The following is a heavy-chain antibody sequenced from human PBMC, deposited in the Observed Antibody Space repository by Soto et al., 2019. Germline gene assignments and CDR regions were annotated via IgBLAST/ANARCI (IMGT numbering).Heavy chain of an antibody. Sequence: GGSLRLSXAASGFIFSSYAMTWVRQAPGKGLEWVSGISGSGGNTYYADSVKGRFTISRDNSKKMLYLQMNSLRAEDTAVYYCAKDARYSNTWYYFDYWGQGTVVTVS. D-gene: IGHD6-13*01. CDR2: ISGSGGNT. V-gene: IGHV3-23*01. J-gene: IGHJ4*02. CDR3: AKDARYSNTWYYFDY. CDR1: GFIFSSYA.